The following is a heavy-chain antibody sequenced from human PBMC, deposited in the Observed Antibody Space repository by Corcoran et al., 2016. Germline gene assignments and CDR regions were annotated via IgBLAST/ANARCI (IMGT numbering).Heavy chain of an antibody. CDR1: GFTFSSYG. J-gene: IGHJ6*02. V-gene: IGHV3-30*18. CDR3: AKDRGCSGGSCYFYYYYGMDV. D-gene: IGHD2-15*01. CDR2: ISYDGSNK. Sequence: QVQLVESGGGVVQPGRSLRLSCAASGFTFSSYGMHWVRQAPGKGLEWVAVISYDGSNKYYADSVKGRFTISRDNSKNTLYLQMNSLRAEVTAVYYCAKDRGCSGGSCYFYYYYGMDVWGQGTTVTVSS.